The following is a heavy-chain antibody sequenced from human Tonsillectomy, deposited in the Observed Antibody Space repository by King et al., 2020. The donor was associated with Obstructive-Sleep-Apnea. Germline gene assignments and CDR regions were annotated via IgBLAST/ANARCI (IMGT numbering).Heavy chain of an antibody. CDR1: GGSISSYY. CDR2: IYYSGST. V-gene: IGHV4-59*01. Sequence: QLQESGPGLVKPSETLSLTCTVSGGSISSYYWSWIRQPPGKGLEWIGYIYYSGSTNYNPSLKSRVTISVDTSKNQFSLKLSSVTAADTAVYYCARAAAGFIGYWGQGTLVTVSS. J-gene: IGHJ4*02. D-gene: IGHD6-13*01. CDR3: ARAAAGFIGY.